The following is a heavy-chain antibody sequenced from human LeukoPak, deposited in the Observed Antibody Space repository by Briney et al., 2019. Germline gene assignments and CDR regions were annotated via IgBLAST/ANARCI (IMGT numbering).Heavy chain of an antibody. CDR2: IYTSGST. Sequence: SETLSLTCTVSDVSVSSGDYFWSWVRQPAGKTLEWIGRIYTSGSTNYNPSLKSRIIISIDKSKNQFSLKLSSVTAADTAVYYCAREISPVWYFDLWGRGTLVTVSS. CDR1: DVSVSSGDYF. V-gene: IGHV4-61*02. J-gene: IGHJ2*01. CDR3: AREISPVWYFDL.